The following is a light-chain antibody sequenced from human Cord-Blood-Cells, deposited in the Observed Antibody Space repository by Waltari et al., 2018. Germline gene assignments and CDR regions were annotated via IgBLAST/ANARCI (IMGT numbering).Light chain of an antibody. CDR3: MQGTHWPPT. CDR2: KVS. CDR1: QSLVYSDGNTY. Sequence: DVVLTQSPLSLPVTLGQPASISCRSRQSLVYSDGNTYLNLFQQRPGQSPRRLIYKVSNRDSGVPDRFSGSGSGTDFTLKISRVEAEDVGVYYCMQGTHWPPTFGQGTKVEIK. V-gene: IGKV2-30*01. J-gene: IGKJ1*01.